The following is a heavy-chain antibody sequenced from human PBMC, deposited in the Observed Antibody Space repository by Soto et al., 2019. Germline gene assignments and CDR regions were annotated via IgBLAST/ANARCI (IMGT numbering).Heavy chain of an antibody. D-gene: IGHD5-18*01. V-gene: IGHV4-31*03. CDR1: GGSISSGGYY. J-gene: IGHJ4*02. CDR2: IYYSGST. Sequence: QVQLQESGPGLVKPSQTLSLTCTVSGGSISSGGYYWSWIRQHPGKGLEWIGYIYYSGSTYYNPSLKSRVPLSADPSKNQFSLKLSSVTAADTAVYYCARSGYSYGPNPLLYWGQGTLVTVSS. CDR3: ARSGYSYGPNPLLY.